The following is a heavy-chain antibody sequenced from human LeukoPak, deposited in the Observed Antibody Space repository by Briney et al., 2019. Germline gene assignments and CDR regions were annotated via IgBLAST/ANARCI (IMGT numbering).Heavy chain of an antibody. CDR3: ARLEDFDWFTFDY. D-gene: IGHD3-9*01. CDR1: GGSISSYY. J-gene: IGHJ4*02. CDR2: IYYSGSS. V-gene: IGHV4-59*08. Sequence: PSETLPLTCTVSGGSISSYYWSWIRQPPGKGLEWIGSIYYSGSSNYNPSLKSRVTISVDTSKNQFSLKLSSVTAADTAVYYCARLEDFDWFTFDYWGQGTLVTVSS.